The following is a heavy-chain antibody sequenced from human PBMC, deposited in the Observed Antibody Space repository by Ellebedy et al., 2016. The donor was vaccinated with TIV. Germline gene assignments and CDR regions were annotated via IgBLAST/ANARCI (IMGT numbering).Heavy chain of an antibody. CDR2: IRSSGGSP. V-gene: IGHV3-23*01. Sequence: GESLKISCTASGFTFSSYAMSWVRQAPGKGLELVSGIRSSGGSPYYVDSVKGRFTISRDNSKNTLYLQMNSLSAEDTAVYYGAKETTSGWHVGGDFWGQGTLVTVSS. CDR1: GFTFSSYA. CDR3: AKETTSGWHVGGDF. J-gene: IGHJ4*02. D-gene: IGHD6-19*01.